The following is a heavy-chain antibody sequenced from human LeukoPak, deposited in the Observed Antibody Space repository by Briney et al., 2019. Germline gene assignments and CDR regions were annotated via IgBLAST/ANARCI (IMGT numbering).Heavy chain of an antibody. Sequence: PSETLSLTCTVSGGSISSGGYYWSWIRQHPGKGLEWIGYIYYSGSTYYNPSLKSRVTISVDTSKNQFSLKLSSVTAADTAVYYCARESNFGYSYGYGYYYYGMDVWGQGTTVTVSS. D-gene: IGHD5-18*01. J-gene: IGHJ6*02. CDR3: ARESNFGYSYGYGYYYYGMDV. CDR1: GGSISSGGYY. V-gene: IGHV4-31*03. CDR2: IYYSGST.